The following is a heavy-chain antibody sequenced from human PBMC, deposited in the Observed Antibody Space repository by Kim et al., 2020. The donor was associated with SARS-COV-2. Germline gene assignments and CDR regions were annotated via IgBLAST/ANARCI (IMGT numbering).Heavy chain of an antibody. CDR3: ARGPAWNYTVNDAFDI. Sequence: RFRGRVTITADESTSTAYMELSSLRSEDTAVYYCARGPAWNYTVNDAFDIWGQGTMVTVSS. V-gene: IGHV1-69*01. D-gene: IGHD1-7*01. J-gene: IGHJ3*02.